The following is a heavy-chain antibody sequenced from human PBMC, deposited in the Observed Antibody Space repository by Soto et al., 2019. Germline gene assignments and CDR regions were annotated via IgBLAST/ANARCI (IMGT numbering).Heavy chain of an antibody. D-gene: IGHD3-3*01. CDR1: GFTFTSYG. Sequence: QMHLVESGGGVVQPGRSLTLSCVASGFTFTSYGIHWVLQAPGKGLEWVAVIWYDGSNKYYGDSVKGRFSISRDNSKNPVYHQMNSLRAEDTSVYYCARDRRFLEWLDYWGQGTLVSISP. J-gene: IGHJ4*02. CDR2: IWYDGSNK. V-gene: IGHV3-33*01. CDR3: ARDRRFLEWLDY.